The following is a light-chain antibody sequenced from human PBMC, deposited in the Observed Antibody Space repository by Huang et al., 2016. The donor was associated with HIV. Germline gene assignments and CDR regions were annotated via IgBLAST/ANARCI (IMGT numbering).Light chain of an antibody. CDR1: QDISNY. CDR3: QQYDNVPRFT. J-gene: IGKJ3*01. Sequence: DIQMTQSPSSLSASVGDRVTITCQARQDISNYLNWYQQKPGKAPKLLIYDASNLETGVSSRFSGSGSGTDVTFTISSLQPEDIATYYCQQYDNVPRFTFGPGTKVDIK. CDR2: DAS. V-gene: IGKV1-33*01.